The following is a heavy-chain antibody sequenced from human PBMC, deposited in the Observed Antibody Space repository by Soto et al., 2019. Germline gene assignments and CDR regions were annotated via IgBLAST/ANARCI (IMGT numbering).Heavy chain of an antibody. Sequence: GSLRLSCATSGFTFSDHAMHWVRQAPGEGLEWVSGVRGDFVTTPYADSVKGRFTISRDNSKNTLNLQMNSLRAEDTAIYYCAKQSFISYFDYWGQGTLVTVSS. D-gene: IGHD3-16*02. V-gene: IGHV3-23*01. CDR3: AKQSFISYFDY. CDR1: GFTFSDHA. J-gene: IGHJ4*02. CDR2: VRGDFVTT.